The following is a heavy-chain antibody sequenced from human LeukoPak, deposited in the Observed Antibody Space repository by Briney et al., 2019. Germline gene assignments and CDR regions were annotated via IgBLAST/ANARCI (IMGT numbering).Heavy chain of an antibody. V-gene: IGHV4-61*08. Sequence: PSETLSLTCAVSGGSISSGGHSWSWIRQPPGTGLEWIGYIYYSGSTNYNPSLKSRVTISVDTSKNQFSLKLSSVTAADTAVYYCTRDLPPNYDFWSGYRTVGLDVWGQGTTVTVSS. CDR2: IYYSGST. D-gene: IGHD3-3*01. J-gene: IGHJ6*02. CDR3: TRDLPPNYDFWSGYRTVGLDV. CDR1: GGSISSGGHS.